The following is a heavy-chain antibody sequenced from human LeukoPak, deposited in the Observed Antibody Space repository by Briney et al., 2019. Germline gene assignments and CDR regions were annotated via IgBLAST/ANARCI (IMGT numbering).Heavy chain of an antibody. D-gene: IGHD6-19*01. Sequence: PGGSLRLSCAASGFTFSNYLMSWVRQAPGKGLEWVSTISGSGAGTYYADSVKGRFTISRDNSKNTLYLQMNSLRAEDTAVYYCARTGSVAVAELDYWGQGTLVTVSS. J-gene: IGHJ4*02. CDR3: ARTGSVAVAELDY. V-gene: IGHV3-23*01. CDR2: ISGSGAGT. CDR1: GFTFSNYL.